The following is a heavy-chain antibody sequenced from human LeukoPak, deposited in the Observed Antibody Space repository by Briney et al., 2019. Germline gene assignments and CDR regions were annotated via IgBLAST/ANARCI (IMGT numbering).Heavy chain of an antibody. CDR2: IYHSGST. Sequence: PSETLSLTCTVSGYSISSGYYWGWIRQPPGKGLEWIGSIYHSGSTYYNPSLKSRVTMSVDTSKNQFSLKLNSVTAADTAVYYCARILGATEGLDYWGQGTLVTVSS. D-gene: IGHD1-26*01. CDR3: ARILGATEGLDY. J-gene: IGHJ4*02. V-gene: IGHV4-38-2*02. CDR1: GYSISSGYY.